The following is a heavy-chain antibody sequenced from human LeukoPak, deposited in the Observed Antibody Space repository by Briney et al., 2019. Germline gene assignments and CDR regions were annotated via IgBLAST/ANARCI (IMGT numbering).Heavy chain of an antibody. J-gene: IGHJ4*02. D-gene: IGHD3-22*01. CDR2: MSYTGST. V-gene: IGHV4-59*01. CDR1: GGSISSYY. CDR3: ARGPIYYDSSGFRDYYFDY. Sequence: SETLSLTCTVSGGSISSYYWGWIRQPPGKGLEWIGYMSYTGSTNYNPSLKSRVTISEDTSKNHFSLKLSSVTAADTAVYYCARGPIYYDSSGFRDYYFDYWGQGTLVTVSS.